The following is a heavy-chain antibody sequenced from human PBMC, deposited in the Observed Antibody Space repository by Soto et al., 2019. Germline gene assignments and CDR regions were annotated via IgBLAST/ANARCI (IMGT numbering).Heavy chain of an antibody. J-gene: IGHJ3*01. CDR1: GFTFNTYV. CDR2: ISYSADKT. D-gene: IGHD1-7*01. CDR3: ARRARNATTNCGAFNV. V-gene: IGHV3-23*01. Sequence: RSCAASGFTFNTYVMNWVRQAPGKGLEWVSTISYSADKTHYADSGKGRFTISRDNSRDTLFLQMNSLRADDAAVYYCARRARNATTNCGAFNVWGQGTIVPV.